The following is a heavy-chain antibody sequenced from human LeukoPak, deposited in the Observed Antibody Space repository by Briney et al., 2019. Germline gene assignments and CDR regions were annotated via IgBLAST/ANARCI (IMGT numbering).Heavy chain of an antibody. CDR3: AKSVLSPYYYGMDV. J-gene: IGHJ6*02. V-gene: IGHV3-23*01. D-gene: IGHD2/OR15-2a*01. CDR1: GFTFSSYA. Sequence: GGSLRLSCAASGFTFSSYAMSWVRQAPGKGLEWVSAISGSGGSTYYADSVKGRFTISRDNSKNTPYLQMNSLRAEDTAVYYCAKSVLSPYYYGMDVWGQGTTVTVSS. CDR2: ISGSGGST.